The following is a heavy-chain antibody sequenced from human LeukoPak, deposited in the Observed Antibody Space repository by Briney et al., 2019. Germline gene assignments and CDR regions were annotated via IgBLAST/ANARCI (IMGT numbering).Heavy chain of an antibody. CDR1: GGTFSSYA. D-gene: IGHD2-21*02. J-gene: IGHJ4*02. CDR2: IIPIFGTA. V-gene: IGHV1-69*13. CDR3: AREECGGDCYSGIYYFDY. Sequence: SVKVSCKASGGTFSSYAISWVRQAPGQGLEWMGGIIPIFGTANYAQKFQGRVTITADESTSTAYMELSSLRSEDAAVYYCAREECGGDCYSGIYYFDYWGQGTLVTVSS.